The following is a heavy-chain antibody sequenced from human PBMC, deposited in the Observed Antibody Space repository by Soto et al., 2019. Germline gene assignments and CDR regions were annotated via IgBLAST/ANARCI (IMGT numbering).Heavy chain of an antibody. CDR1: GYTFSTYG. Sequence: QVQLVQSGAEVKKPGASVKVSCKASGYTFSTYGFSWVRQAPGQGLEWMGWISAYNGNTKFAQKFQGRVTMTTDTSTSTAYMELRSLRYDDTAVYFCARDKMRGVLIEATMTTPYYHYGFDVCGPGATGTVS. V-gene: IGHV1-18*01. CDR2: ISAYNGNT. CDR3: ARDKMRGVLIEATMTTPYYHYGFDV. D-gene: IGHD5-12*01. J-gene: IGHJ6*02.